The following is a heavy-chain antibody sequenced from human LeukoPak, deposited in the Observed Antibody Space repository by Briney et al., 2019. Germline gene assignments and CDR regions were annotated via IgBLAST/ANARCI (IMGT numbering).Heavy chain of an antibody. D-gene: IGHD6-19*01. CDR2: ISYDGSNK. Sequence: GGSLRLSCAASGFTFSSYAMHWVRQAPGKGLEWVAVISYDGSNKYYADSVKGRFTISGDNSKNTLYLQMNSLRAEDTAVYYCAREAVAGTYYFDYWGQGTLVTVSS. V-gene: IGHV3-30*04. CDR3: AREAVAGTYYFDY. J-gene: IGHJ4*02. CDR1: GFTFSSYA.